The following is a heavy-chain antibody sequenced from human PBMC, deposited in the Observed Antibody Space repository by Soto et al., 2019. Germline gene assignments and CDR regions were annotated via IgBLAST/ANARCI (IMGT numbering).Heavy chain of an antibody. J-gene: IGHJ3*02. V-gene: IGHV5-51*01. D-gene: IGHD5-12*01. CDR3: ARLPGGRWLQLNSDAFDI. CDR1: GYSFTSYW. CDR2: IYPGDSDT. Sequence: GESLKISCKGSGYSFTSYWIGWVRQMPGKGLERMGIIYPGDSDTRYSPSFQGQVTISADKSISTAYLQWSSLKASDTAMYYCARLPGGRWLQLNSDAFDIWGQGTMVTVSS.